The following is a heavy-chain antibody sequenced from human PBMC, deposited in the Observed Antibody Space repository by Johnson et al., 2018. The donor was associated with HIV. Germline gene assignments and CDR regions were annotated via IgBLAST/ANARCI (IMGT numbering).Heavy chain of an antibody. CDR2: ISYDGSYK. V-gene: IGHV3-30*01. CDR3: ASVDDDGF. D-gene: IGHD5/OR15-5a*01. Sequence: QVRLVESGGALVQPGGSLRLSCAASGFTFSAYWMHWVRQAPGKGLEWVAVISYDGSYKYYADSVKGRFTISRHNSKNTLYLQMNSLRAEDTALYYCASVDDDGFWGQGTMVTVSS. J-gene: IGHJ3*01. CDR1: GFTFSAYW.